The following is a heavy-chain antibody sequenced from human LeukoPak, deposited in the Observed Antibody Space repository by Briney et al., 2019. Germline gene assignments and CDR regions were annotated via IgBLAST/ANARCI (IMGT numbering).Heavy chain of an antibody. D-gene: IGHD6-19*01. J-gene: IGHJ3*02. CDR1: GFTFSSYA. V-gene: IGHV3-23*01. CDR3: AKIIAVVYDAFDI. Sequence: QTGGSLRLSCAASGFTFSSYAMSWVRQAPEKELEWVSAISGSGGSTYYADSVKGRFTISRDNSKNTLYLQMNSLRAEDTAVYYCAKIIAVVYDAFDIWGQGTMVTVSS. CDR2: ISGSGGST.